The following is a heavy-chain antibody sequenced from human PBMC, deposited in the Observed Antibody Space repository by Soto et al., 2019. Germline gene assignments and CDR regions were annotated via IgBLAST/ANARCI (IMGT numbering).Heavy chain of an antibody. CDR1: GYPLSGYY. D-gene: IGHD6-6*01. Sequence: QVQRVQSGAEVKKPGASVKVSCKASGYPLSGYYMHWVRQAPGQGLEWMGSINGDSAATNYAQKFQGRVTMTLDTYVSTFYMEVNGLRSDDTAVFYCARVGTSQHFEYWGQGTLVTVSS. CDR2: INGDSAAT. V-gene: IGHV1-2*02. J-gene: IGHJ4*02. CDR3: ARVGTSQHFEY.